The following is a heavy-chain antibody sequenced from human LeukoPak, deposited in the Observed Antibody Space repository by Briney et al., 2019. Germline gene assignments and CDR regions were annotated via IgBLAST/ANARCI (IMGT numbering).Heavy chain of an antibody. CDR3: TRQRSTSTDYYGMDV. D-gene: IGHD6-6*01. CDR1: GDTVSSNTAA. CDR2: TYYRSKWNN. V-gene: IGHV6-1*01. Sequence: SQTLSLTCAISGDTVSSNTAAWNWIRQSPSRGLEWLGRTYYRSKWNNDYAVSVQNRITINPDTSKNQFSLQLKSATPEDTAVYYCTRQRSTSTDYYGMDVWGQGATVTVSS. J-gene: IGHJ6*02.